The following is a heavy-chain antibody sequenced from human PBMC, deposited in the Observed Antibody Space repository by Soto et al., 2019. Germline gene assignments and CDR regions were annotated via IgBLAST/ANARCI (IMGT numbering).Heavy chain of an antibody. CDR3: AREGYYDSSGYYYLDY. J-gene: IGHJ4*02. D-gene: IGHD3-22*01. CDR1: GGSLSGYY. V-gene: IGHV4-34*01. CDR2: INHSGST. Sequence: QVQLQQWGAGLLKPSETLSLTCAVYGGSLSGYYWSWIRQPPGKGLEWIGEINHSGSTNYNPSLKSRVTISVDTSKNQFSLKLSSVTAADTAVYYCAREGYYDSSGYYYLDYWGQGTLVTVSS.